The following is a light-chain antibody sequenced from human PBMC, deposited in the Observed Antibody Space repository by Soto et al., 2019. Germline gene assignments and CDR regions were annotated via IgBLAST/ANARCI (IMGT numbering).Light chain of an antibody. CDR2: DAS. J-gene: IGKJ1*01. Sequence: DIQMTQSPSPLSASVGDRVTITCRASQSISSWLAWYQQKPGKAPKFLNYDASRLESGVPSRFSGSGSGTEFTLTISSLQPDDFATYYCQQYNSYSMTFGQGTKVEIK. V-gene: IGKV1-5*01. CDR1: QSISSW. CDR3: QQYNSYSMT.